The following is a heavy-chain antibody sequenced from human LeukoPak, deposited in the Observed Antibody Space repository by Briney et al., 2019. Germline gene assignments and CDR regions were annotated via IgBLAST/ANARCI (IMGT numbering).Heavy chain of an antibody. CDR1: GFTFDDYA. CDR3: AKDSEGAHDY. Sequence: PGGSLRLSCAASGFTFDDYAMHWVRQAPGKGLEWVSGISWNSGSIGYADSVKGRFTISRDNAKNSLYLQMNSLRAEDTALYYYAKDSEGAHDYWGQGTLVTVSS. J-gene: IGHJ4*02. V-gene: IGHV3-9*01. D-gene: IGHD1-26*01. CDR2: ISWNSGSI.